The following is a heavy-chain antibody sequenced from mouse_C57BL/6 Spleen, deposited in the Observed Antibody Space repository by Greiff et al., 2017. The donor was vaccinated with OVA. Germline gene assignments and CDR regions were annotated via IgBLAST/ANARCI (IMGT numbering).Heavy chain of an antibody. CDR3: AREGYDYDEGY. J-gene: IGHJ2*01. Sequence: EVQLQESGPGLVKPSQSLSLTCSVTGYSITSGYYWNWIRQFPGNKLEWMGYISYDGSNNYNPSLKNRISITRDTSKNQFFLKLNSVTTEDTATYYCAREGYDYDEGYWGQGTTLTVSS. CDR1: GYSITSGYY. D-gene: IGHD2-4*01. V-gene: IGHV3-6*01. CDR2: ISYDGSN.